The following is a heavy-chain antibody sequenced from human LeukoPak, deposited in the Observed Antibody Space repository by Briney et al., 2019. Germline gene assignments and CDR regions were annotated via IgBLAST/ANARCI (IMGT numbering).Heavy chain of an antibody. V-gene: IGHV4-61*08. D-gene: IGHD6-6*01. Sequence: SETLSLTCTVSGGSISSGGYYWSWIRQHPGKGLEWIGYIYYSGSTNYNPSLKSRVTISVDTSKNQFSLKLSSVTAADTAVYYCARHSSIAARYNFYFDYWGQGTLVTVSS. CDR2: IYYSGST. CDR3: ARHSSIAARYNFYFDY. J-gene: IGHJ4*02. CDR1: GGSISSGGYY.